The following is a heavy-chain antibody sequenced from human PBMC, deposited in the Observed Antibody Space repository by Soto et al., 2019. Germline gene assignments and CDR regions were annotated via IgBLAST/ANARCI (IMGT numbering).Heavy chain of an antibody. CDR2: ISYDGSNK. Sequence: SLRLSCAASGFTFSSYGMHWVRQAPGKGLEWVAVISYDGSNKYYADSVKGRFTISRDNSKNTLYLQMNSLRAEDTAVYYCAKVGGVYCSGGSCLYYYGMDVWGQGNTVTVSS. V-gene: IGHV3-30*18. CDR1: GFTFSSYG. J-gene: IGHJ6*02. CDR3: AKVGGVYCSGGSCLYYYGMDV. D-gene: IGHD2-15*01.